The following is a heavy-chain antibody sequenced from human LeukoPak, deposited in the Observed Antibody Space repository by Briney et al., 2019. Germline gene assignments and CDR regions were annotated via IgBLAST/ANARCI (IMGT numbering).Heavy chain of an antibody. CDR2: ITSDGIHT. J-gene: IGHJ4*02. V-gene: IGHV3-64D*06. Sequence: GGSLRLSCSASAFTFSSNAMHWVRQAPGKGLEYVSTITSDGIHTYYADSVKGRFTISRDNSKNTLYLQMSSLRAEDTAIYYCVKGFYISDYWGQGNLVTVSS. CDR1: AFTFSSNA. CDR3: VKGFYISDY. D-gene: IGHD2/OR15-2a*01.